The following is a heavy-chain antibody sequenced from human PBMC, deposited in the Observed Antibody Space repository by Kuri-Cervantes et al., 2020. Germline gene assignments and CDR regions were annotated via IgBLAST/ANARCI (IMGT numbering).Heavy chain of an antibody. CDR1: GFTVSSNY. D-gene: IGHD3-9*01. Sequence: GGSLRLSCAASGFTVSSNYMSWVRQAPGKGLEWVSVIYSGGSTYYADSVKGRFTISRDSSKNTLYLQMNSLRAEDTAVYYCARDGDLTGYYTKDLDYYYYGMDVWGQGTTVTVSS. CDR2: IYSGGST. V-gene: IGHV3-53*05. J-gene: IGHJ6*02. CDR3: ARDGDLTGYYTKDLDYYYYGMDV.